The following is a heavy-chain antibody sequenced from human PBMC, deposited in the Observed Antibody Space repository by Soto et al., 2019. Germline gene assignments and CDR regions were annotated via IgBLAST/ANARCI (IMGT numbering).Heavy chain of an antibody. V-gene: IGHV1-18*01. J-gene: IGHJ4*02. CDR1: GYTFTNFG. CDR3: ARGGTPIDY. D-gene: IGHD3-16*01. Sequence: QVQLVQSGAEVKKPGASVKVSCKASGYTFTNFGISWVRQAPGQGLEWMGWISAYNGNTNYAQKFQGRVTMSTDTSKSTAYMEVRSLRFDVTAVYYSARGGTPIDYWGQGTLVTVSS. CDR2: ISAYNGNT.